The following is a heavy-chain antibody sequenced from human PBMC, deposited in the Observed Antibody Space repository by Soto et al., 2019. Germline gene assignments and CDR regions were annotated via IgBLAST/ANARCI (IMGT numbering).Heavy chain of an antibody. Sequence: GESLKISCKGSGYSFTSYWIGWVRQMPGKGLEWMGIIYPGDSDTRYSPSFQGQVTISADKSISTAYLQWSSLKASDTAMYYCASSVAAVAGLFGAFDIWGQGTMVTVSS. J-gene: IGHJ3*02. D-gene: IGHD6-19*01. CDR1: GYSFTSYW. CDR2: IYPGDSDT. V-gene: IGHV5-51*01. CDR3: ASSVAAVAGLFGAFDI.